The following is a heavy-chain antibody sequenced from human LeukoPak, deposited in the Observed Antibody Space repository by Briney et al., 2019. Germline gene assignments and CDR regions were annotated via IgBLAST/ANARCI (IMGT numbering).Heavy chain of an antibody. D-gene: IGHD2-15*01. CDR1: GYAFTDYY. CDR2: ISPNNGTT. V-gene: IGHV1-2*02. CDR3: ARDRDCSGGSCHNWFDP. Sequence: ASVKVSCKASGYAFTDYYLHWLRQAPRQGLEGMGWISPNNGTTYYSQKFQGRVTMTSDTSISTAYMELSSLRLDDTAVYYCARDRDCSGGSCHNWFDPWGQGTLVTVSS. J-gene: IGHJ5*02.